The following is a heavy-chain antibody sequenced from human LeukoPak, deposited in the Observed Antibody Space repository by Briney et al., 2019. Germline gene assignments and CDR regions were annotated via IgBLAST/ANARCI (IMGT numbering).Heavy chain of an antibody. CDR1: GFTFSSYS. CDR2: ISSSSSYI. V-gene: IGHV3-21*01. CDR3: ASESGNGYDWYYFDY. Sequence: GGCLRLSCAASGFTFSSYSMNWVRQAPGKGLEWVSSISSSSSYIYYADSVKGRFTISRDNAKNSLYLQMNSLRAEDTAVYYCASESGNGYDWYYFDYWGQGTLVTVSS. D-gene: IGHD5-12*01. J-gene: IGHJ4*02.